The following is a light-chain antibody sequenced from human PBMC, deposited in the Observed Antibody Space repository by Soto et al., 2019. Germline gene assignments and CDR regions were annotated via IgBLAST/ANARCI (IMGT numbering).Light chain of an antibody. V-gene: IGLV1-40*01. Sequence: SVLTQPPPVSGAPGQRVTISRPGGNSNIGAGYDVHWYQQLPGTAPKLLIYGNSNRPSGVPDRFSGSKSGTSASLAITGLQAEDEADYYCQSYDSRLSGSVFGTGTKVTVL. CDR2: GNS. J-gene: IGLJ1*01. CDR1: NSNIGAGYD. CDR3: QSYDSRLSGSV.